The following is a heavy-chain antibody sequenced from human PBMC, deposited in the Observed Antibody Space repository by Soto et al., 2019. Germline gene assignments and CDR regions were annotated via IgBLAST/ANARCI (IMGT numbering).Heavy chain of an antibody. CDR3: ARDSDFWSGYYYGMDV. CDR1: GYSFTSYW. Sequence: HGESLKISCKGSGYSFTSYWIGWVRQMPGKGLEWMGIIYPGDSDTRYSPSFQGQVTISADKSISTAYLQWSSLKASDTAMYYCARDSDFWSGYYYGMDVWGQGTTVTVSS. V-gene: IGHV5-51*01. J-gene: IGHJ6*02. D-gene: IGHD3-3*01. CDR2: IYPGDSDT.